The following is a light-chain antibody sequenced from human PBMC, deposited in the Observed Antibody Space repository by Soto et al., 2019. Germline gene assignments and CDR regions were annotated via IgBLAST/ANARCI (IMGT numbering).Light chain of an antibody. Sequence: DIQMTQSPSSLSASVGDRVIITCRASQDISNYLAWYQQKPGKVPKLLIYAASTLQTGVQSRFSGSGSGTVFTLTITSLQPEDVATYYCQKYKSAPNTFGRGTRLEIK. CDR1: QDISNY. V-gene: IGKV1-27*01. J-gene: IGKJ2*01. CDR2: AAS. CDR3: QKYKSAPNT.